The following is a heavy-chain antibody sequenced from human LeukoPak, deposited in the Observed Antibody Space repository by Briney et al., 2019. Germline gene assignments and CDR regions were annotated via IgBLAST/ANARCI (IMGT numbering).Heavy chain of an antibody. CDR1: GVAIGSSW. D-gene: IGHD2-15*01. CDR2: VNPGGSVQ. Sequence: GGSLRLSCIASGVAIGSSWMSWVRQSPGKRLEWVANVNPGGSVQNYVDSVTGRFTISRDNAKNSLYLQMNNLRADDSAVYYCATTFPYCSEDNCALGGQGTLVTVSS. J-gene: IGHJ1*01. CDR3: ATTFPYCSEDNCAL. V-gene: IGHV3-7*01.